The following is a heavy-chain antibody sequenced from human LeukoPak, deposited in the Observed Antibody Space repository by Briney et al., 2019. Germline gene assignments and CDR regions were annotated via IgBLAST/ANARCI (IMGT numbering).Heavy chain of an antibody. V-gene: IGHV5-51*01. CDR1: GYSFSSYW. CDR2: IYPGDSDT. CDR3: AKSPSGFTYGRNWLDP. Sequence: GESLKISCEGSGYSFSSYWIAWVRQMPGKGLEWMGIIYPGDSDTRYSPSFEGQVTISADKSISTAYLQWRSLKASDTAMYYCAKSPSGFTYGRNWLDPWGQGTLVTVSS. D-gene: IGHD3-22*01. J-gene: IGHJ5*02.